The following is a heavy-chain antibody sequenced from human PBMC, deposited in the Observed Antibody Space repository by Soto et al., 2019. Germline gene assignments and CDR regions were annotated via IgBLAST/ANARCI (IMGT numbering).Heavy chain of an antibody. V-gene: IGHV4-59*08. J-gene: IGHJ5*02. D-gene: IGHD3-3*02. CDR2: IYYSGST. Sequence: HSETLSLTCTVSGGCISSYYWSWIRQPPGKGLEWIGYIYYSGSTNYNPSLKSRVTISVDTSKNQFSLKLSSVTAADTAVYYCASPKIAFYNWFDPWGQGTLVTVSS. CDR1: GGCISSYY. CDR3: ASPKIAFYNWFDP.